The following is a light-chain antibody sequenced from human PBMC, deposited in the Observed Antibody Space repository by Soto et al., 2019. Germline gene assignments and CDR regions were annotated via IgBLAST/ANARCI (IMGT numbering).Light chain of an antibody. CDR3: CSYAGSRTIYV. J-gene: IGLJ1*01. V-gene: IGLV2-23*01. CDR2: EGS. CDR1: SSDVGSYNL. Sequence: QSVLTQPASVSGSPGQSITISCTGTSSDVGSYNLVSWYQHRPGKAPKLMIYEGSKRPSGVSSRFSGSKSGNTASLTISGLQAEDEADYYCCSYAGSRTIYVFGTGTKVTVL.